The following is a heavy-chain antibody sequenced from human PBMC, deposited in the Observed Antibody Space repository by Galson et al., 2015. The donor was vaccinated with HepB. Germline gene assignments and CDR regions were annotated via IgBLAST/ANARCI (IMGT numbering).Heavy chain of an antibody. J-gene: IGHJ3*02. Sequence: SLRLSCAASGFTFSNYAMHWVRQAPGKGLEWVAVISYDGSKKYYADSVKGRFTISRDNSKNTLYLQMNSLRAENTAVYYCARGVDIVVVPAAMHGLLAGAFDIWGQGTMVTVYS. V-gene: IGHV3-30-3*01. CDR1: GFTFSNYA. CDR3: ARGVDIVVVPAAMHGLLAGAFDI. CDR2: ISYDGSKK. D-gene: IGHD2-2*03.